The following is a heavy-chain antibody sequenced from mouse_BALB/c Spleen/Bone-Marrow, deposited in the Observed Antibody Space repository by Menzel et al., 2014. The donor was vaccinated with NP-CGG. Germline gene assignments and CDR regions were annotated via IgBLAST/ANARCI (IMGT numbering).Heavy chain of an antibody. CDR3: AKGISSMITAWFAY. CDR1: GYSFTGYS. Sequence: VQLQQSGPELVKPGASMKISCKASGYSFTGYSMNWVKQSHGKNLEWIGLINPYNGGTSYNQKFKGKSILTVDKSSSTDNMEHLSLTSENSADYYCAKGISSMITAWFAYWGQGTLVTVSA. D-gene: IGHD2-4*01. CDR2: INPYNGGT. J-gene: IGHJ3*01. V-gene: IGHV1-37*01.